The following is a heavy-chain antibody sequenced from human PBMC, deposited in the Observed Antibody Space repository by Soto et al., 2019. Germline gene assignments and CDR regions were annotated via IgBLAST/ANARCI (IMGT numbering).Heavy chain of an antibody. CDR3: ARYRREAVAGYTLDN. Sequence: SETLSLTCTVSGGSISSNYWTWIRQPPGKGLEWIGYAYNSGSTNYNPSLKSRVTISEDTSKSQFSLKVNSMTAADTAVYYCARYRREAVAGYTLDNWGQGILVTVSS. CDR1: GGSISSNY. J-gene: IGHJ4*02. V-gene: IGHV4-59*01. D-gene: IGHD6-13*01. CDR2: AYNSGST.